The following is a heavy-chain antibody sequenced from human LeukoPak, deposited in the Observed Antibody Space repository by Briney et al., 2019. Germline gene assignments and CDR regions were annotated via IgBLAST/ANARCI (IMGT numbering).Heavy chain of an antibody. J-gene: IGHJ5*02. CDR2: TYYSGST. Sequence: PSETLSLTCTVSGGSISSSSHYWGWIRQPPGKGLEWIGITYYSGSTYYNPSLKSRLTISVDTSKNQFSLKLSSVTATDTAVYYCARRGYCSSTSCYEYWFDPWGQGTLVTVSS. CDR3: ARRGYCSSTSCYEYWFDP. V-gene: IGHV4-39*01. CDR1: GGSISSSSHY. D-gene: IGHD2-2*01.